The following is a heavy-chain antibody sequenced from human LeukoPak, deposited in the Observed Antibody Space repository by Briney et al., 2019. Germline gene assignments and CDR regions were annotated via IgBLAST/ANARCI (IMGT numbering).Heavy chain of an antibody. J-gene: IGHJ4*02. D-gene: IGHD3-9*01. CDR2: ISAYNGNT. V-gene: IGHV1-18*01. CDR1: GYTFTSYG. Sequence: ASVKVSCKASGYTFTSYGISWVRQAPGQGLEWMGWISAYNGNTNYAQKLQGRVTMTTDTSTSTAYMELRSPRSDDTAVYYCARYYDILTGYYNQFDYWGQGTLVTVSS. CDR3: ARYYDILTGYYNQFDY.